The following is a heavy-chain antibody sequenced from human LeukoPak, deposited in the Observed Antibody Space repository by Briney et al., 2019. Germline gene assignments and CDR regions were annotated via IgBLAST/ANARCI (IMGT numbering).Heavy chain of an antibody. V-gene: IGHV3-30-3*01. CDR2: ISYDGSNK. CDR3: ARELEQWLVLSY. D-gene: IGHD6-19*01. CDR1: GFAFSSYA. Sequence: GRSLRLPCAASGFAFSSYAMHWVRQAPGKGLEWVAVISYDGSNKYYADSVKGRFTISRDNSKNTLYLQMNSLRAEDTAVYYCARELEQWLVLSYWGQGTLVTVSS. J-gene: IGHJ4*02.